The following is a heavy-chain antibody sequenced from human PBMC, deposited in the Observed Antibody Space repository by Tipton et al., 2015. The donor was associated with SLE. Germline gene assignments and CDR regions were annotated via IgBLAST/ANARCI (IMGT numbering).Heavy chain of an antibody. CDR1: GYTFTTYG. D-gene: IGHD3-3*01. V-gene: IGHV1-18*01. Sequence: QLVQSGAKVKKPGASVKVSCKTSGYTFTTYGISWVRQAPGQGLEWMGWINEYNGNTNYVQKFQGRVTMTTDTSTSTAYMELRSLRSDDTAVYYCARGNYDFWSGYYRVYYFDYWGQGSLVTVSS. CDR3: ARGNYDFWSGYYRVYYFDY. CDR2: INEYNGNT. J-gene: IGHJ4*02.